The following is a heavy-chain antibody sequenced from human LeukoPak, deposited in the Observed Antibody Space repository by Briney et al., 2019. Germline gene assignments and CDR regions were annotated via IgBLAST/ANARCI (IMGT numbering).Heavy chain of an antibody. CDR1: GGSISSGSY. CDR2: IYTSGST. Sequence: PSETLSLTCTVSGGSISSGSYWSWIRQPAGKGLEWIGRIYTSGSTNYNPSLKSRATISVDTSKNQFSLELSSVTAADTAVYYCACLTTADAFDIWGQGTMVTVSS. J-gene: IGHJ3*02. CDR3: ACLTTADAFDI. V-gene: IGHV4-61*02. D-gene: IGHD3-22*01.